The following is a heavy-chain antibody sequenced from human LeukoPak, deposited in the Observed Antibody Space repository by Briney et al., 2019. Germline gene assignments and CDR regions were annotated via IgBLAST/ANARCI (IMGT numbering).Heavy chain of an antibody. Sequence: SVKVSCKASGYTFTSYDINWVRQATGQGLEWMGGIIPIFGTANYAQKFQGRVTITTDESTSTAYMELSSLRSEDTAVYYCASSPGEYSSSWVHDYWGQGTLVTVSS. CDR2: IIPIFGTA. V-gene: IGHV1-69*05. CDR1: GYTFTSYD. J-gene: IGHJ4*02. D-gene: IGHD6-13*01. CDR3: ASSPGEYSSSWVHDY.